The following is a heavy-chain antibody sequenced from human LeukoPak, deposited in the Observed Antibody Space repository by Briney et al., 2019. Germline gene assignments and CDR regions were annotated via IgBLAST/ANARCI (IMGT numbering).Heavy chain of an antibody. Sequence: SETLSLTCTVSGGSISSSSYYWGWIRQPPGKGLEWIGSIYYSGSTYYNPSLKSRVTISVDTSKNQFSLKLSSVTAADTAVYYCAPYGSSPNSVDPWGQGTLVTVSS. CDR2: IYYSGST. V-gene: IGHV4-39*07. D-gene: IGHD6-6*01. J-gene: IGHJ5*02. CDR3: APYGSSPNSVDP. CDR1: GGSISSSSYY.